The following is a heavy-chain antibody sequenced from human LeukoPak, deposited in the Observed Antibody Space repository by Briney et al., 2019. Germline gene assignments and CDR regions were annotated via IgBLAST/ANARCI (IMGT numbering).Heavy chain of an antibody. J-gene: IGHJ3*02. CDR2: ISSSGSTI. V-gene: IGHV3-11*04. CDR1: GFTFSDYY. D-gene: IGHD5-24*01. CDR3: ASQRYNLYPFDI. Sequence: GGSLRLSCAASGFTFSDYYMSWIRQSPGKRREWVSYISSSGSTIYYADSGKGRFTITRDNAKSSLYLQMNSLRAEDTAVYYCASQRYNLYPFDIWGQGTMVTVSS.